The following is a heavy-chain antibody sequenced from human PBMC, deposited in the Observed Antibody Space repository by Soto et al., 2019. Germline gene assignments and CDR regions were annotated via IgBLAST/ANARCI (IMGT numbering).Heavy chain of an antibody. V-gene: IGHV3-64*01. D-gene: IGHD6-6*01. CDR2: ISSNGVGT. J-gene: IGHJ6*03. Sequence: GGSLRLSCAASGFTLSGYAMDWVRQAPGKGLEYVSGISSNGVGTYYANSVQGRFTISRDNSKNTVYLQMGSLRPEDMAVYYCARRARPDFKYMDVWGKGTTVTVSS. CDR1: GFTLSGYA. CDR3: ARRARPDFKYMDV.